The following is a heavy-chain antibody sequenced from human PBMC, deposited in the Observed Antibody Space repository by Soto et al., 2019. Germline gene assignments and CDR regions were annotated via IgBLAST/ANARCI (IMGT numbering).Heavy chain of an antibody. CDR2: IIPIFGTA. CDR1: GGTFSSYA. D-gene: IGHD3-3*01. V-gene: IGHV1-69*13. J-gene: IGHJ6*02. Sequence: SVKVSCKASGGTFSSYAISWVRQAPGQGLEWMGGIIPIFGTANYAQKFQGRVTITADESTSTAYMELSSLRSEDTAVYYCARKRSLLRFLEAPDYGMDVWGQGTTVTVSS. CDR3: ARKRSLLRFLEAPDYGMDV.